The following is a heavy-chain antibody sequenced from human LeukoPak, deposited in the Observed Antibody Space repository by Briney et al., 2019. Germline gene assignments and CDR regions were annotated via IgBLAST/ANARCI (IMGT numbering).Heavy chain of an antibody. CDR2: INPNSGGT. Sequence: ASVKVSCKASGYTFTGYYMHWVRQAPGQGLEWMGWINPNSGGTNYAQKFQGRVTMTRDTSISTAYMELSRLRSDDTAVYYCARDVATLGYYSSTSCYLNWFDPWGQGTLVTVSS. J-gene: IGHJ5*02. V-gene: IGHV1-2*02. CDR1: GYTFTGYY. D-gene: IGHD2-2*01. CDR3: ARDVATLGYYSSTSCYLNWFDP.